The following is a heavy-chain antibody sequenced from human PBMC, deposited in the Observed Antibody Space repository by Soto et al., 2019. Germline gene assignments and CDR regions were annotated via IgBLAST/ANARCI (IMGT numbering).Heavy chain of an antibody. CDR1: GGSISSGGYY. V-gene: IGHV4-31*03. Sequence: SETLSLTCTVSGGSISSGGYYWSWIRQHPGKGLEWIGYIYYSGSTYYNPSLKSRVAISVDTSKNQFSLKLSSVTAADTAVYYCARDRLWGSGGMDVWGQGTTVTVSS. CDR3: ARDRLWGSGGMDV. D-gene: IGHD3-10*01. CDR2: IYYSGST. J-gene: IGHJ6*02.